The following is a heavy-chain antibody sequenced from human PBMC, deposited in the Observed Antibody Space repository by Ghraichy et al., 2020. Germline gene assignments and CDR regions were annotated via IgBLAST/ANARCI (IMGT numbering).Heavy chain of an antibody. V-gene: IGHV3-48*03. Sequence: GSLRLSCAASGFTFSSYEMNWVRQAPGKGLEWVSYISSSGSTIYYADSVKGRFTISRDNAKNSLYLQMNSLRAEDTAVYYCARDRSGYFVVVPAAIKGAARDVFDIGGQGTMVTVSS. CDR3: ARDRSGYFVVVPAAIKGAARDVFDI. D-gene: IGHD2-2*02. CDR1: GFTFSSYE. J-gene: IGHJ3*02. CDR2: ISSSGSTI.